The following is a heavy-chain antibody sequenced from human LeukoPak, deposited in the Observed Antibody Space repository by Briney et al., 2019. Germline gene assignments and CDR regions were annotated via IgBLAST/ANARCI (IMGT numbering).Heavy chain of an antibody. CDR3: ARAEEYYYYDSSGYYPPDW. CDR2: IWYDGSNK. CDR1: GFTFSSYG. V-gene: IGHV3-33*01. Sequence: PGGSLRLSCAASGFTFSSYGMHWVRQAPGKGLEWVAVIWYDGSNKYYADSVKGRFTISRDNSKNTVYLQMNSLRAEDTAVYYCARAEEYYYYDSSGYYPPDWWGQGTLVTVSS. J-gene: IGHJ4*02. D-gene: IGHD3-22*01.